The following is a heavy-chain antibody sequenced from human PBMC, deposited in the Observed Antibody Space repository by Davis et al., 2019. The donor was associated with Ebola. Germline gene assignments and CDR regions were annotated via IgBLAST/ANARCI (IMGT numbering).Heavy chain of an antibody. CDR1: GYSFTSYW. D-gene: IGHD2-15*01. Sequence: KVSCKGSGYSFTSYWIGWVRQMSGKGLEWMGIIYPGDSDTRYSPSFQGQVTISADKSISTAYLQWSSLKASDTAMYYCARVVAATLNWFDPWGQGTLVTVSS. CDR3: ARVVAATLNWFDP. J-gene: IGHJ5*02. V-gene: IGHV5-51*01. CDR2: IYPGDSDT.